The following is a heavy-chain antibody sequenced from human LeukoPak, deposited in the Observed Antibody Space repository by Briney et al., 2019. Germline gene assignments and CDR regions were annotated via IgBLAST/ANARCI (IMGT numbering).Heavy chain of an antibody. J-gene: IGHJ5*02. CDR2: INHSGST. CDR1: GGSFSGYY. Sequence: PSETLSLTCAVYGGSFSGYYWSWIRQPPGKGLEWIGEINHSGSTNYNPSLKSRVTISVDTSKNQFSLKLSSVTAADTAVYYCARHVLRYFDWLPFDPWGQGTLVTVSS. V-gene: IGHV4-34*01. CDR3: ARHVLRYFDWLPFDP. D-gene: IGHD3-9*01.